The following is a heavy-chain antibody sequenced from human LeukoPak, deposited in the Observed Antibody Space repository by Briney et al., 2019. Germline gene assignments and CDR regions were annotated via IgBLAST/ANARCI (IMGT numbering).Heavy chain of an antibody. D-gene: IGHD5-24*01. V-gene: IGHV3-74*01. Sequence: GGSLRLSCTASGFTFSNYWIHWVRQPPGKGLVWVSRINNDGGGTIYADSVRGRFTISRDNAKNTLYLQMNSLGAEDTAVCYCARGGYNHAFDIWGQGTVVTVSS. CDR2: INNDGGGT. J-gene: IGHJ3*02. CDR3: ARGGYNHAFDI. CDR1: GFTFSNYW.